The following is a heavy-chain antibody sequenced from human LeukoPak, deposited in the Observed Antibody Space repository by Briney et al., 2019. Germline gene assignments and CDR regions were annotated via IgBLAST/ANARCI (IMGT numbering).Heavy chain of an antibody. CDR3: ARGMRLVRGLMFDY. CDR1: GFTFSSFE. D-gene: IGHD3-10*01. J-gene: IGHJ4*02. CDR2: ISSSGSTM. Sequence: GGSLRLSCAASGFTFSSFEMSWVRQAPGTGLECISYISSSGSTMYYADSVKGHFTTSRDNVKNSLYLQMNSLRAEDTAVYYCARGMRLVRGLMFDYWGQGTLVTVSS. V-gene: IGHV3-48*03.